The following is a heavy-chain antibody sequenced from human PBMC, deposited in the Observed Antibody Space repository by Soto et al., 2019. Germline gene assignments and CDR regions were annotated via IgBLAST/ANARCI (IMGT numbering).Heavy chain of an antibody. D-gene: IGHD3-22*01. CDR1: GFTFSSYA. CDR2: ISYDGSNK. CDR3: ARAYYYDSSGPYWYFDL. J-gene: IGHJ2*01. Sequence: PGGSLRLSCAASGFTFSSYAMHWVRQAPGKGLEWVAVISYDGSNKYYADSVKGRFTISRDNSKNTLYLQMNSLRAEDTAVYYCARAYYYDSSGPYWYFDLWGRGTLVTVSS. V-gene: IGHV3-30-3*01.